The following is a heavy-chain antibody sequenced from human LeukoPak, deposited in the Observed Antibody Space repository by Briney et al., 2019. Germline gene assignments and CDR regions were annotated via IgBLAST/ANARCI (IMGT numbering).Heavy chain of an antibody. CDR1: GYTFTVYY. CDR3: ARGLGGVDY. Sequence: ASVTVSCKASGYTFTVYYMHWVRQAPGQGLEWMGWINPDSGGTNYAQKFQGRVTMTRDTSISTAYMELSRLRSDDTAVYYCARGLGGVDYWGQGTLVTVSS. J-gene: IGHJ4*02. CDR2: INPDSGGT. D-gene: IGHD3-16*01. V-gene: IGHV1-2*02.